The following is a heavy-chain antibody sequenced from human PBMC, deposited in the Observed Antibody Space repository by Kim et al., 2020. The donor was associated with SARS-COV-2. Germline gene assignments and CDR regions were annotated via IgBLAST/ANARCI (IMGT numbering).Heavy chain of an antibody. CDR3: AREDMGYCSSTSCNPSDY. D-gene: IGHD2-2*01. CDR2: IWYDGSNK. J-gene: IGHJ4*02. Sequence: GGSLRLSCAASGFTFSSYGMHWVRQAPGKGLEWVAVIWYDGSNKYYADSVKGRFTISRDNSKNTLYLQMNSLRAEDTAVYYCAREDMGYCSSTSCNPSDYWGQGTLVTVSS. CDR1: GFTFSSYG. V-gene: IGHV3-33*01.